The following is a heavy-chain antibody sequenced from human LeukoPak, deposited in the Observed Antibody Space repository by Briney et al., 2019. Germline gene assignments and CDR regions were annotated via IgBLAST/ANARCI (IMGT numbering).Heavy chain of an antibody. J-gene: IGHJ6*02. CDR2: INYRGTT. CDR1: GGSISTYY. CDR3: ARASLLRYFDWLPPTYYYYGMDV. D-gene: IGHD3-9*01. V-gene: IGHV4-59*01. Sequence: SETLSLTCTVSGGSISTYYWSWMRQPPGKGLEWIAYINYRGTTDSNPSLKSRVTISIDTSKNQFSLKLSSVTAADTAVYYCARASLLRYFDWLPPTYYYYGMDVWGQGTTVTVSS.